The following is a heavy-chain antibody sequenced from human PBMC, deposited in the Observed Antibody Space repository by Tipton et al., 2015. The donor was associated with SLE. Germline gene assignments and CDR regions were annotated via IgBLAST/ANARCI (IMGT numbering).Heavy chain of an antibody. CDR2: FYYSGST. V-gene: IGHV4-39*07. J-gene: IGHJ4*02. Sequence: TLSLTCTVSGASISSNNYYWGWIRQPPGKGLEWIGSFYYSGSTYYSSSPKSRVTISLGTSKNQFSLKLISVTAADTAVYYCARQKATRSPFDYWGQGTLVTVSS. CDR3: ARQKATRSPFDY. CDR1: GASISSNNYY.